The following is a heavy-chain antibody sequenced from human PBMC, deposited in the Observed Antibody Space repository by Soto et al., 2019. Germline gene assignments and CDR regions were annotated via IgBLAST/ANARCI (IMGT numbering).Heavy chain of an antibody. D-gene: IGHD5-12*01. CDR1: GGSVSSGSYY. CDR3: ARDRLRIIDY. J-gene: IGHJ4*02. Sequence: PSETLSLTCTVSGGSVSSGSYYWSWIRQPPGKGLEWIGYIYYSGSTNYNPSLKSRVTISVDTSKNQFSLKLSSVTAADTAVYYCARDRLRIIDYWGQGTLVTVSS. V-gene: IGHV4-61*01. CDR2: IYYSGST.